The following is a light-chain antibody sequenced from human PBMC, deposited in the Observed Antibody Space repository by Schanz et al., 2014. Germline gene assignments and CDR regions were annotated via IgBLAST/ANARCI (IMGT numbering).Light chain of an antibody. J-gene: IGLJ2*01. V-gene: IGLV2-8*01. CDR1: SSDVGAYQY. CDR2: QVT. Sequence: QSALIQPPSVSGSPGQSVTISCTGTSSDVGAYQYVSWYQQHPGKAPKVMIYQVTKRPSGVPDRFSGSKSGNTASLTISGLQAEDEADYYCSSYTTSSTVIFGGGTKLTVL. CDR3: SSYTTSSTVI.